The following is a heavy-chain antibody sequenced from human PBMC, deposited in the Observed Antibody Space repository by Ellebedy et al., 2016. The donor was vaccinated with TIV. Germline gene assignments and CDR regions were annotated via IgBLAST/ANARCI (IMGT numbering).Heavy chain of an antibody. V-gene: IGHV3-13*01. Sequence: GESLKISXAASGFTFSSYDMHWVRQATGKGLEWVSAIGTAGDTYYPGSVKGRFTISRENAKNSLYLQMNSLRAGDTAVYYCARSSGSYVGFDYWGQGTLVTVSS. J-gene: IGHJ4*02. D-gene: IGHD1-26*01. CDR1: GFTFSSYD. CDR2: IGTAGDT. CDR3: ARSSGSYVGFDY.